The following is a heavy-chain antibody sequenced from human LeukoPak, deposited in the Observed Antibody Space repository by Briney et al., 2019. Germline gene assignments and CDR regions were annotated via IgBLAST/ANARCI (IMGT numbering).Heavy chain of an antibody. V-gene: IGHV3-23*01. J-gene: IGHJ4*02. D-gene: IGHD6-19*01. CDR3: AKDPGSSSGWFDY. Sequence: GGSLRLSCTASGFNFNSYAMSWVRQAPGKGLEWVSGISGSDDSTYYTDSVKGRFTISRDNSKNTLYLQMSSLRAGDTAVYYCAKDPGSSSGWFDYWGQGTLVTVSS. CDR1: GFNFNSYA. CDR2: ISGSDDST.